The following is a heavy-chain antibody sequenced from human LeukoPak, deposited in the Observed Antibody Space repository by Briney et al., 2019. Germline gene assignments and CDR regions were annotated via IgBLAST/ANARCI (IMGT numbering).Heavy chain of an antibody. CDR2: IYSDGST. CDR1: GLTVSSYY. J-gene: IGHJ4*02. D-gene: IGHD6-19*01. V-gene: IGHV3-53*01. CDR3: AKSSRYGTGWYGRIDY. Sequence: GGSLRLSCAASGLTVSSYYMNWVRQAPGKGLEWVSVIYSDGSTYYADSVKGRFTISRDNSKNTLYLQMNSLRAEDTAVYYCAKSSRYGTGWYGRIDYWGQGTLVTVS.